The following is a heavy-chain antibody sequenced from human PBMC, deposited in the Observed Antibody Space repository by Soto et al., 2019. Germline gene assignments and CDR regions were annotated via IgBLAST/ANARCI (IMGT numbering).Heavy chain of an antibody. D-gene: IGHD3-22*01. J-gene: IGHJ6*02. V-gene: IGHV1-8*01. CDR1: GYTFTSYD. CDR2: MNPNSGST. Sequence: GASVKVSCKASGYTFTSYDINWVRQATGQGLEWMGWMNPNSGSTGYAQKFQGRVTMTRNTSISTAYMELSSLRSEDTAVYYCAREGSFFDSSGYSAYYYYGMDVWGQGTTVTVSS. CDR3: AREGSFFDSSGYSAYYYYGMDV.